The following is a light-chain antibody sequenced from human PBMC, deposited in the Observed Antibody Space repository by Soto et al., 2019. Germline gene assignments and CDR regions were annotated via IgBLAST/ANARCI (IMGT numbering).Light chain of an antibody. CDR1: QGISSY. CDR3: QQYYSYLLT. CDR2: AAS. J-gene: IGKJ4*01. Sequence: AIRMTQSPSSLSASTGDRVTITCRASQGISSYLAWYQQKPGKAPKLLIYAASTLQSGVPSRFSGSGSGTDFTLTISCLQSEDFATYYCQQYYSYLLTCGGGTKVEIK. V-gene: IGKV1-8*01.